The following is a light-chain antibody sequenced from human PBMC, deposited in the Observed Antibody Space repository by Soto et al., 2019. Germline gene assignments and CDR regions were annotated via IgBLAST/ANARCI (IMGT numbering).Light chain of an antibody. CDR1: SSDVGGYSY. V-gene: IGLV2-14*01. CDR3: ASYTTSSTYV. CDR2: DVS. Sequence: QPVLNQPASVSGSPGQSIAISCTGTSSDVGGYSYVSWYQQQPGKAPKLVISDVSNRPSGVSDRFSGSKSGNTASLTISGLQTEDEADYYCASYTTSSTYVFGTGTKVTVL. J-gene: IGLJ1*01.